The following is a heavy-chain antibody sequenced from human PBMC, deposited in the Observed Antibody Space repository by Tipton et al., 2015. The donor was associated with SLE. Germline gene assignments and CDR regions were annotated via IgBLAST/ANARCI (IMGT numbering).Heavy chain of an antibody. V-gene: IGHV4-38-2*02. D-gene: IGHD6-19*01. CDR1: GDSISRGYY. Sequence: GLVKPSETLSLTCTVSGDSISRGYYWGWIRQPPGKGLEWIGEINHSGSTNYNPSLKSRVTISVDTSKNQFSLKLSSVTAADTAVYYCARIPAVAGTGVAYWGQGTLVTVSS. CDR3: ARIPAVAGTGVAY. J-gene: IGHJ4*02. CDR2: INHSGST.